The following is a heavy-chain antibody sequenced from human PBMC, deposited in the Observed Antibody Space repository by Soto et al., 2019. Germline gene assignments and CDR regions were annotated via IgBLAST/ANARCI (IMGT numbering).Heavy chain of an antibody. Sequence: SETLSLTCTVSGHSISSSSFYWGWIRQPPGKGLEWIGHIFHTGATYQDPTLKSRLRMSVDTSKNQFSLNLSSVTATDTAVYYCARRRIVPTTNFDYWGQGTLVTAPQ. CDR2: IFHTGAT. CDR3: ARRRIVPTTNFDY. V-gene: IGHV4-39*01. D-gene: IGHD1-26*01. CDR1: GHSISSSSFY. J-gene: IGHJ4*02.